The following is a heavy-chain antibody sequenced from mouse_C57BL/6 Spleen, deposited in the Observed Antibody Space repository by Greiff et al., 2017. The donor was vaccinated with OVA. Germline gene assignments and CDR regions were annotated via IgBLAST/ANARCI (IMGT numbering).Heavy chain of an antibody. D-gene: IGHD2-3*01. CDR1: GFSLTSYG. J-gene: IGHJ4*01. Sequence: QVHVKQSGPGLVQPSQSLSITCTVSGFSLTSYGVHWVRQSPGKGLEWLGVIWRGGSTDYNAAFMSRLSITKDNSKSQVFFKMNSLQADDTAIYYCAKTTLDGYYEGGAMDYWGQGTSVTVSS. CDR3: AKTTLDGYYEGGAMDY. V-gene: IGHV2-5*01. CDR2: IWRGGST.